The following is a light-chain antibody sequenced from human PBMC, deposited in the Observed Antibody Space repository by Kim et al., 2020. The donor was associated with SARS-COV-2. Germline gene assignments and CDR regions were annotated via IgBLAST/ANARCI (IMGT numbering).Light chain of an antibody. CDR1: SLRSYY. V-gene: IGLV3-19*01. CDR3: NSLDSSGNHVV. CDR2: GKN. Sequence: SSELTQDPAVSVALGQTVRITCQGDSLRSYYASWYQQKPGQAPVLVIYGKNNRPSGIPDRFSGSSSGNTASLTITGAQAEDEADYFCNSLDSSGNHVVFC. J-gene: IGLJ2*01.